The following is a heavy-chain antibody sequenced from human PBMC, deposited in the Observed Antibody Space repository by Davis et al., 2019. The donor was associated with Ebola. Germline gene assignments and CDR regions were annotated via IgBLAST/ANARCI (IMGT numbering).Heavy chain of an antibody. CDR1: GGSFSGYY. CDR2: INHSGST. CDR3: AIFGVVIDY. D-gene: IGHD3-3*02. V-gene: IGHV4-34*01. J-gene: IGHJ4*02. Sequence: GSLRLSYAVYGGSFSGYYWSWIRQPPGKGLEWIGEINHSGSTNYNPSLKSRVTISVDTSKNQFSLKLSSVTAADTAVYYCAIFGVVIDYWGQGTLVTVSS.